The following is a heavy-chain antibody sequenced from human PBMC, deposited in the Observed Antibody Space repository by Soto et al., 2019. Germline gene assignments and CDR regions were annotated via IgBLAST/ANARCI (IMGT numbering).Heavy chain of an antibody. CDR2: ISGSGGTT. V-gene: IGHV3-23*01. CDR1: GFTFSSYA. CDR3: AKDQYSGSPGKPDY. J-gene: IGHJ4*02. Sequence: PGGSLRLSCAASGFTFSSYAMSWVRQAPGNGLEWVSAISGSGGTTYYADSVKGRFTISRDNSKSTLYLQMNSLRADDTALYYCAKDQYSGSPGKPDYWGQGTLVTVSS. D-gene: IGHD1-26*01.